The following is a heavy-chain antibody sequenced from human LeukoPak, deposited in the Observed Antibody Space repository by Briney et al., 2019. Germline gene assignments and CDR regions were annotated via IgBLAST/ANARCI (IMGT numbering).Heavy chain of an antibody. V-gene: IGHV4-4*02. Sequence: SGTLSLTCAVSGGSISSSNWWSWVRQPPGKGLEWIGEIYHSGSTNYNPSLKSRVTISVDTSKNQFSLKLSSVTAADTAVYYCARGWRIVGATNHFDYWGQGTLVTVSS. CDR1: GGSISSSNW. J-gene: IGHJ4*02. CDR2: IYHSGST. CDR3: ARGWRIVGATNHFDY. D-gene: IGHD1-26*01.